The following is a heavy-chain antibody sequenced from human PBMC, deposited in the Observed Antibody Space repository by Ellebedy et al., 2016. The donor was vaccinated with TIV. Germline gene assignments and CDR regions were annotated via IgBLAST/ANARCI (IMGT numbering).Heavy chain of an antibody. CDR3: ARGSDAPGSYDY. CDR1: GYIFTGFV. J-gene: IGHJ4*02. Sequence: ASVKVSXXASGYIFTGFVITWVRQAPGQGLEWMGWISADNGDTRHAQKLQGRFTMTTDTSTTTAYMELRNLRSDDTAVYYCARGSDAPGSYDYWGQGTLVTVSS. V-gene: IGHV1-18*01. D-gene: IGHD3-10*01. CDR2: ISADNGDT.